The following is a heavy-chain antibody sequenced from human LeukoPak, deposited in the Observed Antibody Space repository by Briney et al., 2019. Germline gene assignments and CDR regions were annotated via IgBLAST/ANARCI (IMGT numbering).Heavy chain of an antibody. CDR2: IIPIFGTV. CDR3: ARGPDPTHYYYYGMDV. J-gene: IGHJ6*02. V-gene: IGHV1-69*13. Sequence: GASVKVSCKASGGTFSSYAISWVRQAPGQGLEWMGGIIPIFGTVNYAQKFQGRVTITADESTSTAYMELSSLRSEDTAVYYCARGPDPTHYYYYGMDVWGQGTTVTVSS. CDR1: GGTFSSYA.